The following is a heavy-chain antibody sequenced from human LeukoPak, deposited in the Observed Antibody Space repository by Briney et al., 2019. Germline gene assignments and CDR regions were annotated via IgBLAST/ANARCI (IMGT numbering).Heavy chain of an antibody. CDR2: ISSSSSYI. V-gene: IGHV3-21*01. CDR3: ARDGVADTTSYYFDY. D-gene: IGHD1-1*01. J-gene: IGHJ4*02. CDR1: GFTFSSYS. Sequence: PGGSLRLSCAASGFTFSSYSMNWVRQAPGKGLEWVSSISSSSSYIYYADSVKGRFTISRDNAKNSLYLQMNSLRAEDTAVYYCARDGVADTTSYYFDYWGQGTLVTVSS.